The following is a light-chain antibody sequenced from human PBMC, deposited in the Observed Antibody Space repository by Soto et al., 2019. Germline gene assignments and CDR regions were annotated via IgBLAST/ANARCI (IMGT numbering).Light chain of an antibody. CDR3: QQSFVTPHT. V-gene: IGKV1-39*01. J-gene: IGKJ2*01. CDR2: AGS. Sequence: DIQMTQSPSSLSASGGDRVTITCRASQTIGRYLNWYQQQTGKAPKILIYAGSNLQSGVPSRFSGTGSGTDLTLTISSLQPEDFATYYCQQSFVTPHTXGQGTKVDIK. CDR1: QTIGRY.